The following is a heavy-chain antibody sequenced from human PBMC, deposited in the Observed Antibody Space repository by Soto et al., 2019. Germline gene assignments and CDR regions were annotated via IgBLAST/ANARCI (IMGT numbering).Heavy chain of an antibody. D-gene: IGHD2-8*02. V-gene: IGHV4-34*01. CDR2: INHSGST. J-gene: IGHJ4*02. CDR3: ARDKITGLFDY. CDR1: GGSFSGYY. Sequence: PSETLSLTCAVYGGSFSGYYWTWIRQPPGTGLEWIGEINHSGSTNYKPSLQTRVTISVVTSKNQFSLKLTSVTAADTAVYYFARDKITGLFDYWGQGTLVPVSP.